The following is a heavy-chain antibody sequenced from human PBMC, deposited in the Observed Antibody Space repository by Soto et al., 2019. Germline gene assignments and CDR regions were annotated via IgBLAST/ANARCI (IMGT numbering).Heavy chain of an antibody. CDR1: GFTFRSYE. Sequence: GGSLSLSYVASGFTFRSYEVTWVRQAPGKGLEWVANIKEDGSEKHYVDSVKGRFTISRDNAKNSLYLQMNSLRVEDTAVYFCSRDVVVGAKALNYWGQGALVTVSS. J-gene: IGHJ4*02. CDR3: SRDVVVGAKALNY. CDR2: IKEDGSEK. D-gene: IGHD2-15*01. V-gene: IGHV3-7*01.